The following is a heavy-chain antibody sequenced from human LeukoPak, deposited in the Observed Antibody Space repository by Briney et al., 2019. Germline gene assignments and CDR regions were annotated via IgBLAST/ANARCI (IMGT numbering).Heavy chain of an antibody. Sequence: GSSVKVSCKASGGTFISYAISWVRQAPGQGLEWMGGIIPIFGTANYAQKFQGRVTITADESTSTAYMELSSLRSEDTAVYYCASSQTYYDILTGYYIRGGFDYWGQGTLVTVSS. D-gene: IGHD3-9*01. J-gene: IGHJ4*02. CDR2: IIPIFGTA. CDR3: ASSQTYYDILTGYYIRGGFDY. V-gene: IGHV1-69*01. CDR1: GGTFISYA.